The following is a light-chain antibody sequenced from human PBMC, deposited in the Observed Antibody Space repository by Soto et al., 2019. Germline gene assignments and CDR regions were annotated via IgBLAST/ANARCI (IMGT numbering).Light chain of an antibody. CDR2: GNS. Sequence: QSVLTQPPSVSGAPGQRVTISCTGSSSNIGAGYDVHWYQQLPGTAPKLLIYGNSNRPSGVPDRFSGSKSCTSASLAITGLQAEDEADYYCQSYYSRLSGAVFGGGTKVTVL. J-gene: IGLJ2*01. CDR3: QSYYSRLSGAV. CDR1: SSNIGAGYD. V-gene: IGLV1-40*01.